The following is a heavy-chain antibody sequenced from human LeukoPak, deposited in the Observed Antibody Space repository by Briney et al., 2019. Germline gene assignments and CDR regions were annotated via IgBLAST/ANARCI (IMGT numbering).Heavy chain of an antibody. J-gene: IGHJ3*01. CDR1: GGSISSSSYY. CDR3: ARLDVVIVPAHPSV. Sequence: PSETLSLTCTVSGGSISSSSYYWGWIRRHPGKGLEWNGNIYYSGNTYYNPSCKSRLTISVDTSINQFSLKLSSVTAADTAVHYCARLDVVIVPAHPSVWGQGTMVTVSS. D-gene: IGHD2-2*03. V-gene: IGHV4-39*01. CDR2: IYYSGNT.